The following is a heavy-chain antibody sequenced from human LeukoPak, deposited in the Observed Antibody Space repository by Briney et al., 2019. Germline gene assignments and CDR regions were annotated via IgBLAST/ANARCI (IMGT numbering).Heavy chain of an antibody. CDR3: ARTYYYGSGGYNWFDP. V-gene: IGHV4-4*07. Sequence: SETLSLTCTVSGGSISSYYWSWIRQPAGKGLEWTGRIYTSGSTNYNPSLKSRVTMSVDTSKNQFSLKLSSVTAADTAVYYCARTYYYGSGGYNWFDPWGQGTLVTVSS. CDR1: GGSISSYY. J-gene: IGHJ5*02. CDR2: IYTSGST. D-gene: IGHD3-10*01.